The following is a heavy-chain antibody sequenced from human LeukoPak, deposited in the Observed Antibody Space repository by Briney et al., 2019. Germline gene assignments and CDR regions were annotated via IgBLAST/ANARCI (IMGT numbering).Heavy chain of an antibody. Sequence: GGSLRLSCAASGFAVSGDYMTWVRQAPGKGLEWVSVIYSGGSTYYAGSVKGRFTISRDNSKNTLYLQMNSLRAEDTAVYYCARTNPSSIAAAGTGWFDPWGQGTLVTVSS. D-gene: IGHD6-13*01. CDR1: GFAVSGDY. V-gene: IGHV3-66*01. CDR2: IYSGGST. CDR3: ARTNPSSIAAAGTGWFDP. J-gene: IGHJ5*02.